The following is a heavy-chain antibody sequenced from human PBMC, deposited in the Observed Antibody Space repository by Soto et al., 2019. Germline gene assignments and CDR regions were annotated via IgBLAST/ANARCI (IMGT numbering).Heavy chain of an antibody. Sequence: QVQLQESGPGLVKPLGTLSLTCVVSGGSISSSNWWSWVRQPSGRGLEWIGEIHHSGSTNYNPSLKSRVTISVDKSNIQFSLKLSSVTSADMAVYHCASLGTTVSALDFWGPGTLVTVSS. D-gene: IGHD4-4*01. CDR3: ASLGTTVSALDF. CDR1: GGSISSSNW. J-gene: IGHJ4*02. CDR2: IHHSGST. V-gene: IGHV4-4*02.